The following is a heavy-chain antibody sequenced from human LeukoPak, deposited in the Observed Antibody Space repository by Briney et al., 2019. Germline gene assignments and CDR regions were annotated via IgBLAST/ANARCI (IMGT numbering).Heavy chain of an antibody. D-gene: IGHD6-19*01. J-gene: IGHJ4*02. Sequence: PSETLSLTCTVSGGSISSSSYYWGWIRQPPGKGLEWIGSIYYSGSTYYNPSLKSRVTISVDTSKNQFSLKLSSVTAADTAVYYCARHWSSGWSHFDYWGQGTLVTVSS. CDR3: ARHWSSGWSHFDY. CDR2: IYYSGST. V-gene: IGHV4-39*01. CDR1: GGSISSSSYY.